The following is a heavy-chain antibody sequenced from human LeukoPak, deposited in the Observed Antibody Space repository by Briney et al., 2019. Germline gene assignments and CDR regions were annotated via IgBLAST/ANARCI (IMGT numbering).Heavy chain of an antibody. Sequence: SETLSLTCAVYGGSFSGYYWSWIRQPPGKGLEWIREINHSGSTNYNPSLKSRVTISVDTSKNQFSLKLSSVTAADTAVYYCASLEEVVPAARWFDPWGQGTLVTVSS. V-gene: IGHV4-34*01. CDR1: GGSFSGYY. D-gene: IGHD2-2*01. CDR2: INHSGST. CDR3: ASLEEVVPAARWFDP. J-gene: IGHJ5*02.